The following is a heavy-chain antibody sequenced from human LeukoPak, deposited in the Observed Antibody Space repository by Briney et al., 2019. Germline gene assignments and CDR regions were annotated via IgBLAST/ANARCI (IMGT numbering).Heavy chain of an antibody. V-gene: IGHV3-23*01. CDR1: GFTFSAYN. J-gene: IGHJ5*02. Sequence: GGSLRLSCAASGFTFSAYNMSWVRQAPGKGLDWVSAISGGGGSTYYADSVKGRFIISKDNSKNTLYLQMNSLRAEDTAVYYCAKGEGFDPWGQGTLVTVSS. CDR3: AKGEGFDP. CDR2: ISGGGGST.